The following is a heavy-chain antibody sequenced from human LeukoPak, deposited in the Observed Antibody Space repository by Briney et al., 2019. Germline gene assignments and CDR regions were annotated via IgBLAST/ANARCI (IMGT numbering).Heavy chain of an antibody. J-gene: IGHJ5*02. CDR1: GFTFSNYA. D-gene: IGHD3-3*01. CDR2: ISYDGSNK. CDR3: AKGTKRLRFLEGNWFDP. Sequence: GGSLRLSCAASGFTFSNYAMHWVRQAPGKGLEWVAVISYDGSNKNYADSVKGRFTISRDNSKNTLYLQMNSLRAEDTAVYYCAKGTKRLRFLEGNWFDPWGQGTLVTVSS. V-gene: IGHV3-30-3*01.